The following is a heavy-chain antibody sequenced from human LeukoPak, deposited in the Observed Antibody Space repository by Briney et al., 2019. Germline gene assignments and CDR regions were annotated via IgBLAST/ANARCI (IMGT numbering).Heavy chain of an antibody. CDR3: ARAQLLWFGELFRNYFDY. CDR2: IKQDGSEK. V-gene: IGHV3-7*01. D-gene: IGHD3-10*01. CDR1: GFTFSSYW. Sequence: GGSLRLSCAASGFTFSSYWMSWVRQAPGKGLERVANIKQDGSEKYYVDSVKGRFTISRDNAKNSLYLQMNSLRAEDTAVYYCARAQLLWFGELFRNYFDYWGQGTLVTVSS. J-gene: IGHJ4*02.